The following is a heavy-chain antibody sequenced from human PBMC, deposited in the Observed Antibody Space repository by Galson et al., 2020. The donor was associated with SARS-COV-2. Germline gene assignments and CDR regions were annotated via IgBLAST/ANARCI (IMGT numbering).Heavy chain of an antibody. CDR3: ARWGADTAAFDY. Sequence: SETLSLTCTVSGGSISSYYWSWIRQPPGKGLEWIGYIYYSGSTNYNPSLKSRVTISVDTSKNQFSLKLSSVTAADTAVYYCARWGADTAAFDYWGQGTLVTVSS. CDR2: IYYSGST. J-gene: IGHJ4*02. V-gene: IGHV4-59*08. CDR1: GGSISSYY. D-gene: IGHD5-18*01.